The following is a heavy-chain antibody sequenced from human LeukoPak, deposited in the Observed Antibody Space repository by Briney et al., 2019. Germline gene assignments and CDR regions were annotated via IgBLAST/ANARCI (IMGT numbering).Heavy chain of an antibody. CDR2: IGTAGDT. CDR1: GFTFSSYD. CDR3: ARSAWGYYGILTGSSNYYGMDV. D-gene: IGHD3-9*01. Sequence: GGSLRLSCAASGFTFSSYDMHWVRQATGKGLEWVSAIGTAGDTYYPGSVKGRFTISRENAKNSLYLQMNSLRAGDTAVYYCARSAWGYYGILTGSSNYYGMDVWGQGTTVTVSS. V-gene: IGHV3-13*01. J-gene: IGHJ6*02.